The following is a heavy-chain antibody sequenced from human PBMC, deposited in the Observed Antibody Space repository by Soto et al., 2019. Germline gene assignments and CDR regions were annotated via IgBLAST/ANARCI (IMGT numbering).Heavy chain of an antibody. J-gene: IGHJ4*02. D-gene: IGHD4-17*01. CDR3: ARDFYGDYGFDY. Sequence: EVQLVESGGGLVKPGGCLRLSCAASGFTFSRYSMNWVRQAPGKGLEWVSFISSSGSDIYYADSVKGRFTISRDNAKNSLYLQLNSLRAEDTAVYYCARDFYGDYGFDYWGQGTLVTVDS. V-gene: IGHV3-21*01. CDR1: GFTFSRYS. CDR2: ISSSGSDI.